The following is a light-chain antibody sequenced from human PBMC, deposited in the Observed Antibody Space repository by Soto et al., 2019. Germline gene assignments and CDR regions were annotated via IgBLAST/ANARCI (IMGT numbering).Light chain of an antibody. J-gene: IGLJ2*01. CDR1: SSDVGAYDY. Sequence: QSVLTQPPSASGSPGQSVTISCTGTSSDVGAYDYVSWYQQHPGKAPKLMIYEVSQRPSGVPDRFSGSKSGNTASLTVSGLQTEDEADYYCSSFAGSHNLLFGGGTKLTVL. CDR3: SSFAGSHNLL. CDR2: EVS. V-gene: IGLV2-8*01.